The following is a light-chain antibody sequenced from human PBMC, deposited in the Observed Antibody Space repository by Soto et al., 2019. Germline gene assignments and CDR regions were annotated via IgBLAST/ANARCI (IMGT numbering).Light chain of an antibody. CDR2: DVS. CDR3: SSYTSSSTLV. Sequence: QSALTQPASVSGSPGQSITIPCTGTSSDVGGYNYVSWYQQHPGKAPKLMIYDVSNRPSGVSNRFSGSKSGNTASLTISGLQAEDEADYYCSSYTSSSTLVFGTGTKLTVL. J-gene: IGLJ1*01. V-gene: IGLV2-14*01. CDR1: SSDVGGYNY.